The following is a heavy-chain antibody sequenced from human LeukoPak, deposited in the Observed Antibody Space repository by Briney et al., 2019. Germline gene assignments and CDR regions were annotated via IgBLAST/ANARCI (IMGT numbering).Heavy chain of an antibody. Sequence: GASVKVSCKVSGCTLTEFSMHWVRQAPGKGLEWMGGFDPEDGETIYAQKFQGRVTMTEDTSTDTAYMELSSLRSEDTAVYYCATELGHWRWWVGLYFDYWGQGTLVTVSS. CDR2: FDPEDGET. D-gene: IGHD2-15*01. CDR3: ATELGHWRWWVGLYFDY. J-gene: IGHJ4*02. V-gene: IGHV1-24*01. CDR1: GCTLTEFS.